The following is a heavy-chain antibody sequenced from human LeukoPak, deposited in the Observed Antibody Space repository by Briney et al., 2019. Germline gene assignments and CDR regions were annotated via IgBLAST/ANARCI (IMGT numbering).Heavy chain of an antibody. Sequence: GGSLRLSCAASGFTFSSYAMSWVRQAPGKGLEWVSATSSSDAGTYHADSVRGRFTIPRDNSKNTLYLQMNSLRVEDAAVYYCARAPVTSCRGAYCYPFDYWGQGTLVTVSS. J-gene: IGHJ4*02. CDR2: TSSSDAGT. V-gene: IGHV3-23*01. CDR3: ARAPVTSCRGAYCYPFDY. CDR1: GFTFSSYA. D-gene: IGHD2-21*01.